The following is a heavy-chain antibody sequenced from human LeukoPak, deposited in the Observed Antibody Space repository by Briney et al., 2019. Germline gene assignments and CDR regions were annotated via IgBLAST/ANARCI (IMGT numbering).Heavy chain of an antibody. Sequence: PGGSLRLSCAASGFTFSDYYMSWIRQAPGKGLEWVSYISSSGSTIYYADSVKGRFTISRDNAKNSLYLQMNSLRAEDTAVYYCARADGSTVTTGGAYYYYHGMDVWGQGTTVTVSS. CDR1: GFTFSDYY. D-gene: IGHD4-17*01. V-gene: IGHV3-11*01. J-gene: IGHJ6*02. CDR2: ISSSGSTI. CDR3: ARADGSTVTTGGAYYYYHGMDV.